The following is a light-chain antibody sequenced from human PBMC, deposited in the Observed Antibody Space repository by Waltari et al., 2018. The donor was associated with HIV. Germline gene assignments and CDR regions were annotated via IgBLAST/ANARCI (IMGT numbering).Light chain of an antibody. J-gene: IGLJ3*02. CDR2: RNN. V-gene: IGLV1-47*01. CDR3: AAWGDSPSGVV. CDR1: SSNLGSNS. Sequence: QSVLTQPPSASGTPGPRVTISCSGSSSNLGSNSVYWYQQLPGTAPKLLIYRNNQRPSGVPDRFSGSKSGTSASLAISGLRSEDEAHYYCAAWGDSPSGVVFGGGTKLTVL.